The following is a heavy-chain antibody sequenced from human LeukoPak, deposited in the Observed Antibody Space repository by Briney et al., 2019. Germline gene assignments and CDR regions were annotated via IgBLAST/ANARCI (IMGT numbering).Heavy chain of an antibody. CDR2: ISGSGGST. J-gene: IGHJ4*02. D-gene: IGHD6-19*01. V-gene: IGHV3-23*01. CDR3: AKGFRSGWYLDYFDY. Sequence: GGSLRLSCAASGFTFSSYAMSWVRQAPGKGLEWVSAISGSGGSTYYADSMKGRFTISRDNSKNTLYLQMNSLRAEDTAVYYCAKGFRSGWYLDYFDYWGQGTLVTVSS. CDR1: GFTFSSYA.